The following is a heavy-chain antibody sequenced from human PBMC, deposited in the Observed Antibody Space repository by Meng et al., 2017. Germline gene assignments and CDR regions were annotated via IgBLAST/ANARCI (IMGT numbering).Heavy chain of an antibody. Sequence: GFKLQKPAASVRVSAKATRYVFTIYVMNWVRHAPDQGSEWMGGINTNTENPTYAQGFTERFFFSLDPSVSTGYLQISSLKAEDTAVYYCAREGRVYFDYWGQGTLVTVSS. CDR1: RYVFTIYV. D-gene: IGHD1-26*01. V-gene: IGHV7-4-1*02. J-gene: IGHJ4*02. CDR2: INTNTENP. CDR3: AREGRVYFDY.